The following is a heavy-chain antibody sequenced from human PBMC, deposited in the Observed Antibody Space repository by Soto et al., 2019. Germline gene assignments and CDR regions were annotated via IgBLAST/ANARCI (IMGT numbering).Heavy chain of an antibody. Sequence: SETLSLTCTVSGGSISSSSYYWGWIRQPPGKGLEWIGYIYYSGSTNYNPSLKSRVTISVDTSKNQFSLKLSSVTAADTAVYYCARAAYCSGRSCYSWFDPWGQGTLVTVSS. J-gene: IGHJ5*02. CDR1: GGSISSSSYY. CDR2: IYYSGST. D-gene: IGHD2-15*01. V-gene: IGHV4-61*05. CDR3: ARAAYCSGRSCYSWFDP.